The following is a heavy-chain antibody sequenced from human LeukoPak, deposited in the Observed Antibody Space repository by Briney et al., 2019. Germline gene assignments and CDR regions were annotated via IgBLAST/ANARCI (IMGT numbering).Heavy chain of an antibody. Sequence: ASVKVSCKASGYTFTSYYMHWVRQAPGQGLEWMGIINPSGGSTSCAQKFQGRVTMTRDMSTSTVYMELSSLRSEDTAVYYCAREAMIDTVLPDYWGQGTLVTVSS. D-gene: IGHD3-22*01. CDR2: INPSGGST. V-gene: IGHV1-46*01. CDR3: AREAMIDTVLPDY. CDR1: GYTFTSYY. J-gene: IGHJ4*02.